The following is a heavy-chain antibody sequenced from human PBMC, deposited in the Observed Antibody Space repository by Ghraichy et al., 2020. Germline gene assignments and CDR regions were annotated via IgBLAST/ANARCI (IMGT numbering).Heavy chain of an antibody. D-gene: IGHD6-19*01. J-gene: IGHJ4*02. CDR1: GFIFSGYW. CDR2: IKKDGSEK. V-gene: IGHV3-7*01. CDR3: ARDLGGGWYFDY. Sequence: GESLNISCAASGFIFSGYWMSWVRQAPGKGQEWVANIKKDGSEKYYVDSVKGRFTISRDNAKNSLYLQMNSLRAEDTAVYYCARDLGGGWYFDYWGQGALVTFSS.